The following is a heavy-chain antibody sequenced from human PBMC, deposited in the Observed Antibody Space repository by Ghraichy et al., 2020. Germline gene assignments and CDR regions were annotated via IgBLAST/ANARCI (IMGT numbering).Heavy chain of an antibody. CDR1: GFTFSSYA. D-gene: IGHD3-22*01. Sequence: GESLNISCAASGFTFSSYAMSWVRQAPGKGLEWVSAISGSGGSTYYADSVKGRFTISRDNSKNTLYLQMNSLRAEDTAVYYCAKSNRITMIVVVIVDYWGQGTLVTVSS. CDR2: ISGSGGST. J-gene: IGHJ4*02. V-gene: IGHV3-23*01. CDR3: AKSNRITMIVVVIVDY.